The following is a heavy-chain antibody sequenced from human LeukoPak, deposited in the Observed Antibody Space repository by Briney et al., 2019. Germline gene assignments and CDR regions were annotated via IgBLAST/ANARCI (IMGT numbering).Heavy chain of an antibody. CDR2: VTHRGVT. CDR1: GGSFSGYY. Sequence: PSETLSLTCAVYGGSFSGYYWTWIRQSPGKGLEWIGEVTHRGVTHYSPSLRSRVTISLDTSRKQFSLSVSSVTAADTAVYYCARENSGSFFPGEQYYCLDVWGKGTTVTVSS. CDR3: ARENSGSFFPGEQYYCLDV. V-gene: IGHV4-34*01. D-gene: IGHD1-26*01. J-gene: IGHJ6*04.